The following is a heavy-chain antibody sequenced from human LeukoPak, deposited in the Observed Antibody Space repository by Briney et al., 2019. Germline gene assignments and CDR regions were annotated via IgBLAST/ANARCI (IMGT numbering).Heavy chain of an antibody. CDR3: AKYGSGSSHSLFDY. D-gene: IGHD3-10*01. J-gene: IGHJ4*02. CDR1: GFTFSSYA. CDR2: ISYDGSSK. V-gene: IGHV3-30*18. Sequence: GGSLRLSCAASGFTFSSYAMSWVRQAPGKGLEWVAVISYDGSSKYYADSVKGRFTISRDNSKNTLYLQMNSLRAEDTAVYYCAKYGSGSSHSLFDYWGQGTLVTVSS.